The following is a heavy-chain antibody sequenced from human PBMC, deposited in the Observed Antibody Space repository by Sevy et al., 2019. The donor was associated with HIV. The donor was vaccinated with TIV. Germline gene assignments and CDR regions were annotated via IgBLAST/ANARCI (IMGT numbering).Heavy chain of an antibody. V-gene: IGHV5-51*01. CDR3: ARQWGYCSGGSCYSVSPDY. Sequence: GESLKISCKGSGYSFTSYWIGWVRQMPGKGLEWMGIIYPGDSDTRYSPSFQGQVPISADKSISTAYLQWSSLKASDTAMYYCARQWGYCSGGSCYSVSPDYWGQGTLVTVSS. D-gene: IGHD2-15*01. CDR1: GYSFTSYW. J-gene: IGHJ4*02. CDR2: IYPGDSDT.